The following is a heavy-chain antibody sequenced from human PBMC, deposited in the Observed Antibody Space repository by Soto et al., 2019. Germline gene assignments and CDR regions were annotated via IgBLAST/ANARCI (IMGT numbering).Heavy chain of an antibody. CDR3: ARGNIPLTAGSPRFDY. CDR1: GYTFTTFP. J-gene: IGHJ4*02. Sequence: GASVKVSCKPSGYTFTTFPIHWVRQAAGQSLEWLGWINTGNGDTKYSEKFQGRVTITTDTYASTASMELGSLRSEDTAVYYCARGNIPLTAGSPRFDYWGQGTLVTVSS. CDR2: INTGNGDT. V-gene: IGHV1-3*04. D-gene: IGHD3-10*01.